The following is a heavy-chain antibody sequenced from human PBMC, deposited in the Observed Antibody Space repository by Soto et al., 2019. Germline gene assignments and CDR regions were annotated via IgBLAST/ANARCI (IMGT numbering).Heavy chain of an antibody. Sequence: QVQLVQSGAEVKKPGSSVKISCKASGGTFSSYAITWVRQAPGQGLEWMGGIIPFFGTANYAQKFQGRVTITADESTSTAYMELSSLRSADTAVYYCERGAVAGTLDYFDYWGQGTVVTVSS. CDR3: ERGAVAGTLDYFDY. D-gene: IGHD6-19*01. CDR2: IIPFFGTA. V-gene: IGHV1-69*01. CDR1: GGTFSSYA. J-gene: IGHJ4*02.